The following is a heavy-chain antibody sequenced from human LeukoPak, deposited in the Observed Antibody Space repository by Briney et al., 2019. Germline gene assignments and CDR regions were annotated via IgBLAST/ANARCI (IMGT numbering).Heavy chain of an antibody. Sequence: PGRSLRLSCAASGFTFDDYAMHWVRHAPGKGLEWVSGISWNSGSIGYADSVKGRFTISRDNSKNTLYLQMNSLRPEDTAVYYCAKDTGRRIFGVAYDAFDIWGQGTMVTVSS. D-gene: IGHD3-3*01. CDR2: ISWNSGSI. J-gene: IGHJ3*02. V-gene: IGHV3-9*01. CDR1: GFTFDDYA. CDR3: AKDTGRRIFGVAYDAFDI.